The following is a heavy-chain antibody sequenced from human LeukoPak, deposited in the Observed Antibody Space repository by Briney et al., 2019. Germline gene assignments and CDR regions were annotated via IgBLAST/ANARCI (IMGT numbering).Heavy chain of an antibody. J-gene: IGHJ4*02. D-gene: IGHD3-22*01. CDR1: GFTFSSYE. Sequence: GGSLRPSCAASGFTFSSYEMNWVRQAPGKGLEWVSYISSSGSTIYYADSVKGRFTISRDNAKNSLYLQMNSLRAEDTAVYYCARGSPYYYDSSGYYGAFDYWGQGTLVTVST. CDR2: ISSSGSTI. CDR3: ARGSPYYYDSSGYYGAFDY. V-gene: IGHV3-48*03.